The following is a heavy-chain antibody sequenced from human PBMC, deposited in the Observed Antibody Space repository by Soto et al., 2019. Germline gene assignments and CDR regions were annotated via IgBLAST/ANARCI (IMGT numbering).Heavy chain of an antibody. CDR3: VRLRYQWPSWGLWIDP. CDR1: GGFLSESY. V-gene: IGHV4-34*01. CDR2: INHVGGT. J-gene: IGHJ5*02. D-gene: IGHD3-16*01. Sequence: PSETLSLTCAVYGGFLSESYWTWIRQPPGKGLEWIGEINHVGGTNYNPSLKSRVTMSVDTSQNQISLRLISVTAADTAMYFCVRLRYQWPSWGLWIDPWGQGTLVP.